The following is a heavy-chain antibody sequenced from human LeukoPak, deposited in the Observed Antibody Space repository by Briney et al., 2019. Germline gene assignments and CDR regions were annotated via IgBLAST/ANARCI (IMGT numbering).Heavy chain of an antibody. CDR2: LSGSGITT. Sequence: GGSLTLSCAASGSTFSNSAMSWVRQPPGKGLEWVSTLSGSGITTYYADSVKSRFTISRDNSKNTLYLQMNSLRAEDTAVYYCAKGIYSSGWSYFDYWGHGALVTVSS. V-gene: IGHV3-23*01. CDR1: GSTFSNSA. J-gene: IGHJ4*01. CDR3: AKGIYSSGWSYFDY. D-gene: IGHD6-19*01.